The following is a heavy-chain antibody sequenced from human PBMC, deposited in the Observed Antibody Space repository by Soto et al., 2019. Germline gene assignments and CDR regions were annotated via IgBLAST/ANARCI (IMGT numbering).Heavy chain of an antibody. CDR3: ARDPFGGNADY. J-gene: IGHJ4*02. CDR1: GFSFSSYW. CDR2: INGAGSNT. D-gene: IGHD2-15*01. Sequence: EVQLVESGGALVQPGGSLRLSCVASGFSFSSYWIHWVRHVPGKGLVWVSRINGAGSNTDYADSVKGRFTISRDNTKNTLYLQMNSLRADDAAVYYCARDPFGGNADYWGQGTRVTVSS. V-gene: IGHV3-74*01.